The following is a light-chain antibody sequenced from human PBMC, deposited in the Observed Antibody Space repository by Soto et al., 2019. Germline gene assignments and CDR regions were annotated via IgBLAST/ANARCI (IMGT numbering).Light chain of an antibody. J-gene: IGKJ4*01. V-gene: IGKV1-9*01. CDR1: LGINRF. Sequence: IQLTQSPSSLSASVGDRVTITCRASLGINRFLAWYQQNPGKAPELLIYAASTLQSGVPSTFAGSGSGTDFILNINSLQPEDFSTYDGQLLESYPSTVGGGTKVEIK. CDR3: QLLESYPST. CDR2: AAS.